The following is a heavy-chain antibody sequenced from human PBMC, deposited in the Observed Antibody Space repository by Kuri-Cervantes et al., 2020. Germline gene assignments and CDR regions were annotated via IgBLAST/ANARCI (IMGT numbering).Heavy chain of an antibody. CDR2: IDWDDDK. D-gene: IGHD2-15*01. CDR3: ARIYCSGGSCYGMDV. V-gene: IGHV2-70*11. CDR1: TFSLSTSGMC. J-gene: IGHJ6*02. Sequence: SSPTLVKPTQTLTLTCTFSTFSLSTSGMCVSWIRQPPGKALEWLARIDWDDDKYYSTSLKTRLTISKDTSKNQVVLTMTNMDPVDTAKYYCARIYCSGGSCYGMDVRGQGTTVTVSS.